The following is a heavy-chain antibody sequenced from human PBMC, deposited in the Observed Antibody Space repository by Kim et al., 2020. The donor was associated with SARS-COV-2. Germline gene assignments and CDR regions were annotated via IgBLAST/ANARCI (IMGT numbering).Heavy chain of an antibody. J-gene: IGHJ4*02. CDR3: TSLSRTSEWFGEFFMDY. CDR1: GFTFSNAW. D-gene: IGHD3-10*01. V-gene: IGHV3-15*01. Sequence: GGSLRLSCAASGFTFSNAWMSWVRQAPGKGLEWVGRIKSKTDGGTTDYAAPVKGRFTISRDDSKNTLYLQMNSLKTEDTAVYYCTSLSRTSEWFGEFFMDYWGQGTLVTVSS. CDR2: IKSKTDGGTT.